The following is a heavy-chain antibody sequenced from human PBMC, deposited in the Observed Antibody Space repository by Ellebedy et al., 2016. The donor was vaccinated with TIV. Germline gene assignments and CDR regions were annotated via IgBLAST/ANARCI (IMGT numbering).Heavy chain of an antibody. CDR2: IWYDGSNK. D-gene: IGHD6-13*01. J-gene: IGHJ3*02. CDR1: GFTFSSYG. Sequence: PGGSLRLSCAASGFTFSSYGMHWVRQAPGKGLEWVAVIWYDGSNKYYADSVKGRFTISRDNSKNTLYLQMNSLRAEDTAVYYCARVAAGTEKGDAFDIWGQGTMVTVSS. CDR3: ARVAAGTEKGDAFDI. V-gene: IGHV3-33*01.